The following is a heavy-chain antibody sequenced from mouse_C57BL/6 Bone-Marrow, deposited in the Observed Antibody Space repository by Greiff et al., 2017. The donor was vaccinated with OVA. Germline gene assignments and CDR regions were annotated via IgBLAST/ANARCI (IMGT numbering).Heavy chain of an antibody. D-gene: IGHD1-1*01. Sequence: EVKLQESGGGLVQPGGSMKLSCVASGFTFSNYWMNWVRQSPEKGLEWVAQIRLKSDNYATHYAESVKGRFTISRDDSKSSVYLQMNNLRSEDTGIYYCTGWVYYYDSSYFDCWGQGTTLTVSS. V-gene: IGHV6-3*01. CDR2: IRLKSDNYAT. CDR1: GFTFSNYW. J-gene: IGHJ2*01. CDR3: TGWVYYYDSSYFDC.